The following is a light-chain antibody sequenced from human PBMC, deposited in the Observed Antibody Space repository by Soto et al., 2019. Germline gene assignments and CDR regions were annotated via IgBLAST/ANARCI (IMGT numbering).Light chain of an antibody. V-gene: IGLV2-8*01. J-gene: IGLJ1*01. CDR3: SSYAGSNNSV. CDR1: SSDVGGYNY. CDR2: EVS. Sequence: QSVLTQPPSASGSPGQSVTISCTGTSSDVGGYNYVSWYQQHPGKAPKLMIYEVSKRPSGVPDRFSGSKSGNTASLTVPGLQSEDEADYYCSSYAGSNNSVFGSGTKVTVL.